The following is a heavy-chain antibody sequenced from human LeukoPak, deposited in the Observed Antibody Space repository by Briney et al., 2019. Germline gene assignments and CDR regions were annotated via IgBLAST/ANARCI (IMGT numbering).Heavy chain of an antibody. D-gene: IGHD3-10*01. Sequence: GGSLRLSCAASGFTFSSYEINWVRQAPGKGLEWVSHISSSSSTIYYADSVKGRFTISRGNAKNSLYLQMNSLRAEDTAVYYCARAGFTFSDYFGSFFDYWGQGTLVTVSS. CDR2: ISSSSSTI. J-gene: IGHJ4*02. V-gene: IGHV3-48*01. CDR1: GFTFSSYE. CDR3: ARAGFTFSDYFGSFFDY.